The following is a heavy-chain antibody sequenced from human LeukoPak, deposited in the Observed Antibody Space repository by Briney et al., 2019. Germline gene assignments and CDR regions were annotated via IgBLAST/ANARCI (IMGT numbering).Heavy chain of an antibody. V-gene: IGHV1-18*01. CDR2: VSAYNGNT. J-gene: IGHJ4*02. D-gene: IGHD3-22*01. Sequence: ASVKVSCKASGYTFTSYGISWVRQAPGQGLEWMGWVSAYNGNTNYAQKLQGRVTMTTDTSTSTAYMELRSLRSDDTAVYYCARAPSDYYDSSGYLDYWGQGTLVAVSS. CDR3: ARAPSDYYDSSGYLDY. CDR1: GYTFTSYG.